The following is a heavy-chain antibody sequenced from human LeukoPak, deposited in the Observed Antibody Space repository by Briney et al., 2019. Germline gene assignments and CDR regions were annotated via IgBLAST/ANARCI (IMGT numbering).Heavy chain of an antibody. CDR3: ARDLMTTVTSSPH. CDR2: INPNSGGT. J-gene: IGHJ4*02. V-gene: IGHV1-2*02. D-gene: IGHD4-17*01. Sequence: ASVKVSCKASGYTFTGYYMHWVRQAPGQGLEWMGWINPNSGGTNYAQKFQGKVTMTRDTSISTAYMELSRLRSDDTAVYYCARDLMTTVTSSPHWGQGTLVTVSS. CDR1: GYTFTGYY.